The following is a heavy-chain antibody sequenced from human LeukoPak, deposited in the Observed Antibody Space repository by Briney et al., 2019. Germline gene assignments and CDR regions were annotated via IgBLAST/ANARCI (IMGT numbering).Heavy chain of an antibody. CDR2: INAGNGNT. J-gene: IGHJ3*02. D-gene: IGHD5-24*01. Sequence: ASVKVSCKASGYTFTSYAMHWVRQAPGQRLEWMGRINAGNGNTKYSQKFQGRVTITRDTSASTAYMELSSLRSEDTAVYYCAMRDGYNYYDAFDIWGQGTMVTVSS. CDR1: GYTFTSYA. V-gene: IGHV1-3*01. CDR3: AMRDGYNYYDAFDI.